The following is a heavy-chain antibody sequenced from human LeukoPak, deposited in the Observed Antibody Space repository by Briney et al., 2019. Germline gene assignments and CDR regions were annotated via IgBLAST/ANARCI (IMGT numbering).Heavy chain of an antibody. CDR2: INPNSGGT. J-gene: IGHJ4*02. Sequence: ASVKVSCKASGYTFTGYYMHWVRQAPGQGLEWMGWINPNSGGTNYAQKFQGRVTMTRDTSISTAYMELSRLRSDDTAVYYCAREPAASSSGWYGGFDYWGQGTLVTVSS. CDR1: GYTFTGYY. D-gene: IGHD6-19*01. V-gene: IGHV1-2*02. CDR3: AREPAASSSGWYGGFDY.